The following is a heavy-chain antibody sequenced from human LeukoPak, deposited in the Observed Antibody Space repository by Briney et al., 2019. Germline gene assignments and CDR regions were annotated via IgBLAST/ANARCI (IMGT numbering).Heavy chain of an antibody. CDR3: AKVMLGHYYIDV. Sequence: GGSLRLSCAASGFTFSSYWMSWVRQAPGKGLEWVANIKQDGSEKYYVDSVKGRFTVSRDNSKNTLYLQMNSLRAEDTAVYYCAKVMLGHYYIDVWGKGTTVTISS. CDR2: IKQDGSEK. J-gene: IGHJ6*03. CDR1: GFTFSSYW. V-gene: IGHV3-7*03. D-gene: IGHD7-27*01.